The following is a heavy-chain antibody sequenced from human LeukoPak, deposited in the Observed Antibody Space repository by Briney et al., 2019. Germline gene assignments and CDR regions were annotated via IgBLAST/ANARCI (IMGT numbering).Heavy chain of an antibody. CDR1: GFTVSSTH. J-gene: IGHJ4*02. V-gene: IGHV3-53*01. CDR2: IYRDGSI. Sequence: GGSLRLSCAASGFTVSSTHMSWVRQAPGKGLEWVSLIYRDGSIHYADSVKGRFTISRDNSKNTLYLRMNSLRAEDTAVYYCARESNGDYTFDYWGQGTLVTVSS. D-gene: IGHD4-17*01. CDR3: ARESNGDYTFDY.